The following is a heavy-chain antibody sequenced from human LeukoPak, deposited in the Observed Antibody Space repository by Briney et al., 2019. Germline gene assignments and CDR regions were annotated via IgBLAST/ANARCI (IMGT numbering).Heavy chain of an antibody. V-gene: IGHV4-61*02. Sequence: PSETLSLTCTVSGGSISSGSYYWSWIRQPAGKGLEWIGRIYTSGSTNYSPSLKSRVTISVDTSKNQFSLKLSSVTAADTAVYYCAREGGIAARPWFDPWGQGTLVTVSS. CDR1: GGSISSGSYY. D-gene: IGHD6-6*01. J-gene: IGHJ5*02. CDR3: AREGGIAARPWFDP. CDR2: IYTSGST.